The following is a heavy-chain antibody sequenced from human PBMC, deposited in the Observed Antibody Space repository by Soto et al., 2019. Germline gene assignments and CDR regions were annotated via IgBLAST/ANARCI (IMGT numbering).Heavy chain of an antibody. D-gene: IGHD3-3*01. V-gene: IGHV3-13*01. CDR2: IGTAGDT. Sequence: PGGSLRLSCAASGFTFSSYDMHWVRQATGKGLEWVSAIGTAGDTYYPGSVKGRFTISRENAKNSLYLQMNSLRAEDTAVYYCARGPRYYDFWSGQPQEYGMEVWGQGTTVTVSS. CDR3: ARGPRYYDFWSGQPQEYGMEV. J-gene: IGHJ6*02. CDR1: GFTFSSYD.